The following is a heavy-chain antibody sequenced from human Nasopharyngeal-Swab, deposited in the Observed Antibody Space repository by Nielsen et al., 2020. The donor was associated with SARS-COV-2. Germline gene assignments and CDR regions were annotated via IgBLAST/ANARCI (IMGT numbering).Heavy chain of an antibody. CDR2: IYSSGGT. CDR1: GFTVNSNF. J-gene: IGHJ3*02. Sequence: GESLKISCAASGFTVNSNFMTWVRQAPGKGLEWVSLIYSSGGTHYADSVKGRFTISRDNSNNTLYLQMNSLRPDDTAVYYCASRWFGEGNGAFNIWGQGTMVTVSS. CDR3: ASRWFGEGNGAFNI. D-gene: IGHD3-10*01. V-gene: IGHV3-66*02.